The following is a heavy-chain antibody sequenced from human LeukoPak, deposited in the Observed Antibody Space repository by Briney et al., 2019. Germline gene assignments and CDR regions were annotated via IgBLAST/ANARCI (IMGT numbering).Heavy chain of an antibody. CDR1: GGSFSGYY. V-gene: IGHV4-34*01. D-gene: IGHD6-19*01. CDR3: ARGEWRYSSGWYYFDY. CDR2: INHSGST. J-gene: IGHJ4*02. Sequence: SETLSLTCAVYGGSFSGYYWNWIRQPPGKGLEWIGEINHSGSTNYNPSLKSRVTISVDTSKNQFSLKLSSVTAADTAVYYCARGEWRYSSGWYYFDYWGQGTLVTVSS.